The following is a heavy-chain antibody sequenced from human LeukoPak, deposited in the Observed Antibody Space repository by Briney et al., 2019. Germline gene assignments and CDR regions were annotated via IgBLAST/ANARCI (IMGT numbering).Heavy chain of an antibody. V-gene: IGHV4-59*08. CDR3: ARHVTMVRGVTNWFDP. CDR2: IYYSGST. J-gene: IGHJ5*02. Sequence: SETLSLTCTVSGGSISSYYWSWIRQPPGKGLEWMGYIYYSGSTNYNPSLKSRVTISVDTSKNQFSLKLSSVTAADTAVYYCARHVTMVRGVTNWFDPWGQGTLSPSPQ. D-gene: IGHD3-10*01. CDR1: GGSISSYY.